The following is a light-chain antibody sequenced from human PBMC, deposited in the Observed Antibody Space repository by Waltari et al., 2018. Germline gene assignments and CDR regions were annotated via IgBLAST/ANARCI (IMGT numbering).Light chain of an antibody. V-gene: IGLV2-23*02. J-gene: IGLJ2*01. CDR3: SSYAGSSTFVL. Sequence: QSALTQPASVSGSPGPSITIACTGTSNDVGGYNLVSWYQHHPGKAPKLIIYEVSQRPSGISDRFSASTSGNTASLSISGLQAEDEADYYCSSYAGSSTFVLFGGGTKLTVL. CDR1: SNDVGGYNL. CDR2: EVS.